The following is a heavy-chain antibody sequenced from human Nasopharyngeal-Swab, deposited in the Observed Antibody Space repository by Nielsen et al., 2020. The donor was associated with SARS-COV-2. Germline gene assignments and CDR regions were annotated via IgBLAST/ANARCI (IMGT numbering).Heavy chain of an antibody. CDR3: ARDVHGGSWVFDY. CDR1: GGSFSTYA. J-gene: IGHJ4*02. V-gene: IGHV1-69*13. D-gene: IGHD2-15*01. CDR2: IIPSFSRG. Sequence: SVKVSCKASGGSFSTYAFSWVRQAPGQGLEWMGGIIPSFSRGNYAQKFQDRATITADEATSTAYMELSSLRSEDTAVYYCARDVHGGSWVFDYWGQGTLVTVSS.